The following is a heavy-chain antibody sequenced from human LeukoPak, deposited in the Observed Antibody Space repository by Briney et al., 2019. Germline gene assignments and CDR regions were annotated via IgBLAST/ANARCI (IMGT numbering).Heavy chain of an antibody. CDR3: VQGGGGNWFDP. V-gene: IGHV3-23*01. Sequence: GGSLRLSCAASGFTFSSYAMSWVRQAPGKGLGWVSSISISPGSTYYADSVKGRFTISRDNSESTLYLQMNSLRAEDTAVYYCVQGGGGNWFDPWGQGTLVTVSS. J-gene: IGHJ5*02. D-gene: IGHD3-10*01. CDR2: ISISPGST. CDR1: GFTFSSYA.